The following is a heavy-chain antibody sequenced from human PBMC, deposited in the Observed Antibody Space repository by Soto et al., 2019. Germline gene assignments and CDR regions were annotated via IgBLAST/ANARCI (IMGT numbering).Heavy chain of an antibody. Sequence: VKVSCKASGYTFTGYYMHWVRQAPGQGLEWMGWINPNSGGTNYAQKFQGRVTMTRDTSISTAYMELSRLRSDDTAVYYCARPSIAARRWRMDVWGQGTTVNVSS. CDR3: ARPSIAARRWRMDV. CDR1: GYTFTGYY. V-gene: IGHV1-2*02. J-gene: IGHJ6*02. CDR2: INPNSGGT. D-gene: IGHD6-6*01.